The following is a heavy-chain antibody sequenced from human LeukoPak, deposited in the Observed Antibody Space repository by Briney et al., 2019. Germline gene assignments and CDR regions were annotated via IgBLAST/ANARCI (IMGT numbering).Heavy chain of an antibody. V-gene: IGHV4-34*01. CDR2: INHSGST. J-gene: IGHJ6*02. CDR1: GGSFSGYY. Sequence: SETLSLTCAVYGGSFSGYYWSWIRQPPGKGLEWIGEINHSGSTNCNPSLKSRVTISVDTSKNQFSLKLSSVTAADTAVYYCAREPLNYYYGMDVWGQGTTVTVSS. CDR3: AREPLNYYYGMDV.